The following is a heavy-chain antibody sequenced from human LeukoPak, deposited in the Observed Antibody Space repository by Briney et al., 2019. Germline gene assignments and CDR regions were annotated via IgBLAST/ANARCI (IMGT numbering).Heavy chain of an antibody. Sequence: SETLSLTCTVSGGSISSYYWSWIRQPAGKGLEWIGRIYTSGSTNYNPSLKSRVTMSVDTSKNQFSLKLSSVPAADTAVYYCARHISDRNYYDSSGYYFDYWGQGTLVTVSS. CDR2: IYTSGST. CDR3: ARHISDRNYYDSSGYYFDY. V-gene: IGHV4-4*07. CDR1: GGSISSYY. D-gene: IGHD3-22*01. J-gene: IGHJ4*02.